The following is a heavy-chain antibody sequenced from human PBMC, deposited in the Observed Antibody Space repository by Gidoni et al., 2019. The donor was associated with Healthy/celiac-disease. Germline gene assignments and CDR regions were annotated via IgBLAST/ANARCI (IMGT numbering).Heavy chain of an antibody. Sequence: EVQLVESGGGLVQPGGSLRLSCAASGFTFSSYDMHWVRQATGKGLEWVSAIGTAGDTYYPGSVKGRFTISRENAKNSLYLQMNSLRAGDTAVYYCARVGRYGDYFDYWGQGTLVTVSS. J-gene: IGHJ4*02. CDR3: ARVGRYGDYFDY. CDR2: IGTAGDT. CDR1: GFTFSSYD. D-gene: IGHD3-9*01. V-gene: IGHV3-13*01.